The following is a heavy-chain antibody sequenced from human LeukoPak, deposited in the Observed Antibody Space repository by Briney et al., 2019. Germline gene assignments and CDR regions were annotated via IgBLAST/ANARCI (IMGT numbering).Heavy chain of an antibody. CDR3: ASTTVDWFDP. V-gene: IGHV1-69*05. Sequence: SVKVSCKASGGTFSSYAISWVRQAPGQGLEWMGRIIPIFGTANYAQKFQGRVTITTDESTSTAYMELSSLRSDDTAVYYCASTTVDWFDPWGQGTLVTVSS. D-gene: IGHD4-11*01. J-gene: IGHJ5*02. CDR2: IIPIFGTA. CDR1: GGTFSSYA.